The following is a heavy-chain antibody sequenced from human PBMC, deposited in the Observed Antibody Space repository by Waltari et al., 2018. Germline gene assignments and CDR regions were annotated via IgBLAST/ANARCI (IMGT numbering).Heavy chain of an antibody. D-gene: IGHD6-19*01. Sequence: EVQLVESGGGLVQPGGSLRLSCAASGFTFSTYGMNWVRQAPGKGREWVSYISSSGSPIYYADSVRGRFTTSRDNANNSLYLQMNSLRAEDTAVYYCAREAWLDPWGQGTLVTVSS. CDR3: AREAWLDP. V-gene: IGHV3-48*01. CDR1: GFTFSTYG. CDR2: ISSSGSPI. J-gene: IGHJ5*02.